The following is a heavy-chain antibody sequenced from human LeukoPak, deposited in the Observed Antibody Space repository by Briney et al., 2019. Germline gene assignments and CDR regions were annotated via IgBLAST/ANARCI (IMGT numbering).Heavy chain of an antibody. CDR1: GFTFSNAR. V-gene: IGHV3-15*01. CDR2: IKSKTDGETT. D-gene: IGHD3-10*01. Sequence: GGSLRLSCAASGFTFSNARMSWVRQAPGKGLEWVGRIKSKTDGETTGYAAPVKGRFTISRDDSKNTMYLQMNSLKTEDTAVYYCTTVGYGSGITLFGDYFDHWGQGTLVTVSS. CDR3: TTVGYGSGITLFGDYFDH. J-gene: IGHJ4*02.